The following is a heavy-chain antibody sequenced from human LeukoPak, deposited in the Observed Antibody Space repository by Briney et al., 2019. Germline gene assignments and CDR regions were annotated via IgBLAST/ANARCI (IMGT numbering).Heavy chain of an antibody. V-gene: IGHV3-9*01. D-gene: IGHD4-17*01. CDR2: ISWNSGSI. CDR1: GFTFDDYA. CDR3: ARESDYGDYHMDV. J-gene: IGHJ6*02. Sequence: GRSLRLSCAASGFTFDDYAMHWVRQAPGKGLEWVSGISWNSGSIGYADSVKGRFTISRDNAKNSLYLQMNSLRAEDTALYYCARESDYGDYHMDVWGQGTTVTVSS.